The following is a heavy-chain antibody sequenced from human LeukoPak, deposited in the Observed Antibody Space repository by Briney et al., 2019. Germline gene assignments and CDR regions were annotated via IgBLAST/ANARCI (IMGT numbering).Heavy chain of an antibody. Sequence: GGSLTLSCAASGFTFSSHALSWVRQAPGKGLEWFSSLSCSGYNTYYADSVKGRFTISIDNSKNTVSLQMNSLRAEDTAVYYCAKDPCGTRYFDYWGQGTLVTVSS. V-gene: IGHV3-23*01. J-gene: IGHJ4*02. CDR1: GFTFSSHA. CDR2: LSCSGYNT. D-gene: IGHD2-2*01. CDR3: AKDPCGTRYFDY.